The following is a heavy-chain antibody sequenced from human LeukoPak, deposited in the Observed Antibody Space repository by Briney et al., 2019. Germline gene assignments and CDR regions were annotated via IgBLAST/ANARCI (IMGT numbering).Heavy chain of an antibody. J-gene: IGHJ4*02. D-gene: IGHD2/OR15-2a*01. CDR1: GFTFVNAW. CDR2: MDSNPAGGRV. V-gene: IGHV3-15*04. Sequence: GGSLRLSCAASGFTFVNAWMTWIRQAPGKGLEWVGRMDSNPAGGRVDYAAPVKGRFTISRDDSRSTLYLQLNTLGAEDTAVYYCTTLAFDVHYWGRGTLITVSS. CDR3: TTLAFDVHY.